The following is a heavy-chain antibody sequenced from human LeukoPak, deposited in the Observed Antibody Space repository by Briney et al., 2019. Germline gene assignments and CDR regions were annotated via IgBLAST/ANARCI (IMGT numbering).Heavy chain of an antibody. D-gene: IGHD2-21*02. CDR2: ISGSSRHI. J-gene: IGHJ1*01. CDR1: GFTFSDYF. V-gene: IGHV3-21*01. Sequence: GGPLRLSCAASGFTFSDYFMHWVRQAPGKGLEYVSSISGSSRHIYYADSVKGRFTISRDNTKSSLYLQMNSLRVEDMAVYYCARGYCGGDCYGDWGQGTLVTVTS. CDR3: ARGYCGGDCYGD.